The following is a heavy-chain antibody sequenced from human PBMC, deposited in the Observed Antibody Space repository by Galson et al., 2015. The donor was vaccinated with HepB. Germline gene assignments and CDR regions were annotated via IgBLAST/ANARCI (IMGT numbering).Heavy chain of an antibody. CDR1: GYSFTSYW. Sequence: QSGAEVKKPGESLRISCKGSGYSFTSYWITWVRQMPGKGLEWMGRIDPSGSYTNYSPSFQGHVTISADKSISTAYLQWSSLKASDTAMYYCARHLTTSGWYTSGGRLLDYWGQGTLVTVSS. CDR3: ARHLTTSGWYTSGGRLLDY. J-gene: IGHJ4*02. CDR2: IDPSGSYT. D-gene: IGHD6-19*01. V-gene: IGHV5-10-1*01.